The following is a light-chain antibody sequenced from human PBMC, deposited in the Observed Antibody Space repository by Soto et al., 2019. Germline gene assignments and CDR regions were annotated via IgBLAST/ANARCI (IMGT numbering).Light chain of an antibody. CDR1: QGISSW. CDR2: AAS. CDR3: QRANSLPPT. V-gene: IGKV1-12*01. J-gene: IGKJ2*01. Sequence: DIQMTQSPSSVSASVGDRVTITCRASQGISSWLAWYQTKPGKAPKLLIYAASSLQSGVPARFSGSGSGTDFTITIISLQTEEFATYYCQRANSLPPTFGQGTKLEIK.